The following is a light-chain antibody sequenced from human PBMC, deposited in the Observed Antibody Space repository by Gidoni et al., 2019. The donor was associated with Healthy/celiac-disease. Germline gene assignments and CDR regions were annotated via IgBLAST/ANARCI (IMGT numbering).Light chain of an antibody. CDR3: QQYFTTAA. V-gene: IGKV4-1*01. CDR1: QSLTYSSNNKNY. Sequence: DIVMTQSPESLAVSLGERATINCKSSQSLTYSSNNKNYLAWYQQKPGQPPKLLIYWASTRESWVPDRFSGSGFGADFTLTINGLQAEDVAVYYCQQYFTTAAFGQGTKVEIK. J-gene: IGKJ1*01. CDR2: WAS.